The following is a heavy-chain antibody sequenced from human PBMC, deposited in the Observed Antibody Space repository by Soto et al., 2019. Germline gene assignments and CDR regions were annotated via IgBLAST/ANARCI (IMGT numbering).Heavy chain of an antibody. D-gene: IGHD1-26*01. J-gene: IGHJ4*02. CDR1: GGSVSSSSYY. V-gene: IGHV4-39*01. CDR2: IYYTGST. CDR3: AGRRAGDYYFDY. Sequence: QLQLQESGPGLVKPSETLSLTCTVSGGSVSSSSYYWGWILQPPGKGLEWIGTIYYTGSTSYSPSLKRRVTIAVDTSKTQFSLNLKSVTAADTAVYYCAGRRAGDYYFDYWGQGTLVTVSS.